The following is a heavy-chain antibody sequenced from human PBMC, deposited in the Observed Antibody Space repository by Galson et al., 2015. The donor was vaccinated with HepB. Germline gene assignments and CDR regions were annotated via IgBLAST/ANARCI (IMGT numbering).Heavy chain of an antibody. V-gene: IGHV3-9*01. CDR1: GFTFDNYA. CDR3: ATFMARGSSNPEYFDH. D-gene: IGHD6-6*01. CDR2: ISWNSGSI. Sequence: SLRLSCAASGFTFDNYAMHWVRQAPGKGLEWVSGISWNSGSIGYADSVKGRFTISRDNAKNSVHLQMNSLRPEDTALYYCATFMARGSSNPEYFDHWGQGTLVTVSS. J-gene: IGHJ1*01.